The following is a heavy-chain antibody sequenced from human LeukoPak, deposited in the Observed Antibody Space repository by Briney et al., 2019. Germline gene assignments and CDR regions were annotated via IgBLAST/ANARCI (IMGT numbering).Heavy chain of an antibody. CDR2: ISSSSSYI. CDR1: GFTFSSYS. V-gene: IGHV3-21*01. J-gene: IGHJ3*02. CDR3: ARDRGSGWLPGAFDI. D-gene: IGHD6-19*01. Sequence: GGSLRLSCAASGFTFSSYSMNWVRQAPGKGLEWVSSISSSSSYIYYADSVKGRFTISRDNAKNSLYLQMSSLRAEDTAVYYCARDRGSGWLPGAFDIWGQGTMVTVSS.